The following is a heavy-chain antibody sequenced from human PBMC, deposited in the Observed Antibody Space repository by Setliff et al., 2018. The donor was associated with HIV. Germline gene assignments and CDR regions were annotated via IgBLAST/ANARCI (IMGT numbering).Heavy chain of an antibody. CDR1: GGTFSTYV. CDR3: ARVPYRSVWFSGGHDAFDI. D-gene: IGHD6-19*01. V-gene: IGHV1-69*13. CDR2: IITILGTP. Sequence: ASVKVSCKTSGGTFSTYVISWVRQAPGQGLEWMGGIITILGTPNYAQKFQDRVTITADESTSTAYMEMRSPRSDDTAVYYCARVPYRSVWFSGGHDAFDIWGQGTMVTVSS. J-gene: IGHJ3*02.